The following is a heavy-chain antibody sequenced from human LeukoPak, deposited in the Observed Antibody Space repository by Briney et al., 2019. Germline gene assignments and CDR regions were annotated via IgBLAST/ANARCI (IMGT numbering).Heavy chain of an antibody. Sequence: GGSLRLSCAASGFTFSSYSMNWVRQAPGKGLEWVSVIYSGGSTYYADSVKGRFTISRDNSKNTLYLQMNSLRAEDTAVYYCARPSRYCSGGSCYYDYWGQGTLVTVSS. CDR1: GFTFSSYS. D-gene: IGHD2-15*01. J-gene: IGHJ4*02. V-gene: IGHV3-53*01. CDR3: ARPSRYCSGGSCYYDY. CDR2: IYSGGST.